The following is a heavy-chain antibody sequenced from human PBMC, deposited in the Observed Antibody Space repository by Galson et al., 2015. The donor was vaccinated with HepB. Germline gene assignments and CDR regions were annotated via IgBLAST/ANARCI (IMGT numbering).Heavy chain of an antibody. D-gene: IGHD6-25*01. J-gene: IGHJ4*02. V-gene: IGHV5-51*03. CDR1: GYSFTSYW. Sequence: QSGAEVKKPGESLKISCKGSGYSFTSYWIGWVRQMPGKGLEWMGIIYPGDSDTRYSPSFQGQVTISADKSISTAYLQWSSLKASDTAMYYCARPLRKAGPIAAAYYWGQGTLVTVSS. CDR3: ARPLRKAGPIAAAYY. CDR2: IYPGDSDT.